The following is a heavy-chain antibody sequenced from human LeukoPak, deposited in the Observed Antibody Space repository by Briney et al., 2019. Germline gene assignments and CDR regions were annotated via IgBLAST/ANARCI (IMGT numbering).Heavy chain of an antibody. CDR2: IIPILGIA. CDR3: ARAPSIAAPYTFDY. CDR1: GGTFSSYA. J-gene: IGHJ4*02. V-gene: IGHV1-69*04. Sequence: SVKVSCKASGGTFSSYAISWVRQAPGQGLEWMGRIIPILGIANYARKFQGRVTITADKSTSTAYMELSSLRSEDTAVYYCARAPSIAAPYTFDYWGQGTLVTVSS. D-gene: IGHD6-6*01.